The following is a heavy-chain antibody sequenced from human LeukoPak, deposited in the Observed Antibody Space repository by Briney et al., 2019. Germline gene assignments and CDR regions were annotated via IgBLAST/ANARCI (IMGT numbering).Heavy chain of an antibody. V-gene: IGHV4-59*01. CDR3: ARVTKWELRAFDI. CDR2: IYYSGST. Sequence: PSETLSLTCTVSGGSISGYYWSWIRQPPGKGLEWIGYIYYSGSTNYNPSLKSRVTISLDTSKNQFSLRLSSVTAADTAVYYCARVTKWELRAFDIWGQGTMVTVSS. J-gene: IGHJ3*02. D-gene: IGHD1-26*01. CDR1: GGSISGYY.